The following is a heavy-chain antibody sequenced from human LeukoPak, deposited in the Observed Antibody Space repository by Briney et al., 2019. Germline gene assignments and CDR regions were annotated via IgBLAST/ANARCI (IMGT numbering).Heavy chain of an antibody. V-gene: IGHV1-69*13. Sequence: ASVKVSCKASRDTFSSYAISWVRQAPGQGLEWMGGTIPIFGTANYAQKFQGRVTISADESTSTAYMELSSLRFEDTAVYYCARDLTMVRGARYRPYNWFDAWGQGTLVTVSP. CDR1: RDTFSSYA. D-gene: IGHD3-10*01. CDR3: ARDLTMVRGARYRPYNWFDA. CDR2: TIPIFGTA. J-gene: IGHJ5*02.